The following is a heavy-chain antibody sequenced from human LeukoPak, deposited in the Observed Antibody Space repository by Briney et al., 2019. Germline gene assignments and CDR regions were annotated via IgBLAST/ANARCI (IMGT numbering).Heavy chain of an antibody. CDR2: INHSGST. Sequence: SETLSLTCAVYGESFSGYYWSWIRQPPGKGLEWIGEINHSGSTNYNPSLKSRFTISVDTSKNQFSLKLSSVTAADTGVYYCARGQGYCSTTSCYNYYYMDVWGTGTTVTVSS. CDR1: GESFSGYY. CDR3: ARGQGYCSTTSCYNYYYMDV. V-gene: IGHV4-34*01. D-gene: IGHD2-2*02. J-gene: IGHJ6*03.